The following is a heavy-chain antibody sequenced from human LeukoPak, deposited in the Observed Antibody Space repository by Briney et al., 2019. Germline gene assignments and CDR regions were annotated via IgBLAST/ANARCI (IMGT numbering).Heavy chain of an antibody. D-gene: IGHD3-22*01. CDR1: GFTFSNAW. J-gene: IGHJ4*02. CDR3: ARDRLFEYYYDSSGYYDY. V-gene: IGHV3-7*01. CDR2: IKQDGSEK. Sequence: GGSLRLSCAASGFTFSNAWMSWVRQAPGKGLEWVANIKQDGSEKYYVDSVKGRFTISRDNAKNSLYLQMNSLRAEDTAVYYCARDRLFEYYYDSSGYYDYWGQGTLVTVSS.